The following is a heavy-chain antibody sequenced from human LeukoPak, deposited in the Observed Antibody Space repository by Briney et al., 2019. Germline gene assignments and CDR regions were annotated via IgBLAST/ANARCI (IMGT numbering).Heavy chain of an antibody. Sequence: KPSETLSLTCTVSGGSISYGGYYWTWIRQHPGKGLEWIGYMHYSGDTHYNPSLKSRVTISVDTSNNHFSLKLSSVTAADTAMYYCARRVPDGGVPGIAFDIWGQGTMVTVSS. CDR3: ARRVPDGGVPGIAFDI. J-gene: IGHJ3*02. V-gene: IGHV4-31*03. D-gene: IGHD2-8*02. CDR1: GGSISYGGYY. CDR2: MHYSGDT.